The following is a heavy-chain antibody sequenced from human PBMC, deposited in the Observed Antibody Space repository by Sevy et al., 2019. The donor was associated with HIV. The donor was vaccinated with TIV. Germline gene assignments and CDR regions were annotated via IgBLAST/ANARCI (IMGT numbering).Heavy chain of an antibody. CDR3: AVVAEGY. CDR1: GFTVSSNY. CDR2: IYSGDSI. V-gene: IGHV3-53*01. D-gene: IGHD6-13*01. Sequence: GGSLRLSCAASGFTVSSNYMSWVSQAPGKGLEWVSVIYSGDSISYADSVKGRFTISRDNSKNTLYLQMNSLRAEDTAVYYCAVVAEGYWGQGTLVTVSS. J-gene: IGHJ4*02.